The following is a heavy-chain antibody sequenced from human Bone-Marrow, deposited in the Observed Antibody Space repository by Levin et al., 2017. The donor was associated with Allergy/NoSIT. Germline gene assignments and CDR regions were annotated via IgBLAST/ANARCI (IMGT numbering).Heavy chain of an antibody. Sequence: GSLRLSCAVSGGSISSSSYYWGWIRQPPGKGLEWIGSIYYSGSTYYNPSLKNRVTISVDTSKNQFSLKLSSVTAADTAVYYCARLDCSGTSCPFDYWGQGTLVTVSS. CDR1: GGSISSSSYY. CDR3: ARLDCSGTSCPFDY. D-gene: IGHD2-15*01. V-gene: IGHV4-39*01. CDR2: IYYSGST. J-gene: IGHJ4*02.